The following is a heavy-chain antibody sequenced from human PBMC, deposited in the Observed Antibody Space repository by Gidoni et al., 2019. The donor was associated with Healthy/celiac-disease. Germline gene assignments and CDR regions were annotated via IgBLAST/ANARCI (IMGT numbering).Heavy chain of an antibody. CDR1: GFTFSSYA. CDR2: LSYDGRHK. V-gene: IGHV3-30-3*01. Sequence: QVQLVESGGGVVQPGRSLRLCCAASGFTFSSYAMHWVRPAPGKGLEWVAVLSYDGRHKSYAASVKGRFTISSDNSKNTLYLQLNSLRAADTAVYYCARGVLVPAANPVSGWLGRYWGQGTLVTVSS. CDR3: ARGVLVPAANPVSGWLGRY. J-gene: IGHJ4*02. D-gene: IGHD2-2*01.